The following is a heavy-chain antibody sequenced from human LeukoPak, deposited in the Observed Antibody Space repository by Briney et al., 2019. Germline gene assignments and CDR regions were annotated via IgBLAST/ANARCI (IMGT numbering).Heavy chain of an antibody. V-gene: IGHV4-34*01. D-gene: IGHD6-13*01. J-gene: IGHJ5*02. Sequence: SETLSLTCAVYGGSFSGYYWSWIRQPPGKGLEWIGEINHSGSTNYNPSLKSRATISVDTSKNLFSLKLSSVTAADTAVYYCARGRYSSSSTGNWFDPWGQGTLVTVSS. CDR1: GGSFSGYY. CDR3: ARGRYSSSSTGNWFDP. CDR2: INHSGST.